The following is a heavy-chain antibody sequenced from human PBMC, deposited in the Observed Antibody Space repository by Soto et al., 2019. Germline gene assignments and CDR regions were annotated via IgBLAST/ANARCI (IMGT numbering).Heavy chain of an antibody. CDR1: GGSFSGYY. Sequence: QVQLQQWGAGLLKPSETLSLTCAVYGGSFSGYYWSWIRQPPGKGLEWIGEINHSGSTNYNPSLKSRVTISVDTSMNQFSLKLSSVTAADTVVYYCARKQGVEMADAFDIWGQGTMVTVSS. J-gene: IGHJ3*02. V-gene: IGHV4-34*01. D-gene: IGHD3-16*01. CDR3: ARKQGVEMADAFDI. CDR2: INHSGST.